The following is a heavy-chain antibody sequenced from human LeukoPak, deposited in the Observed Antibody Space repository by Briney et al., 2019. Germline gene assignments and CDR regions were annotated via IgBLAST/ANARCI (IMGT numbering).Heavy chain of an antibody. Sequence: ASVKVSCKVSGYTLTELSMHWVRQAPGKGLEWMGGFDPEDGETIYAQKIQGRVTRTEDTSTDTAYMELSSMRSEDTAVYYCATVGALRYFDRLLYFDYWGQGTLVTVSS. J-gene: IGHJ4*02. CDR1: GYTLTELS. CDR3: ATVGALRYFDRLLYFDY. V-gene: IGHV1-24*01. CDR2: FDPEDGET. D-gene: IGHD3-9*01.